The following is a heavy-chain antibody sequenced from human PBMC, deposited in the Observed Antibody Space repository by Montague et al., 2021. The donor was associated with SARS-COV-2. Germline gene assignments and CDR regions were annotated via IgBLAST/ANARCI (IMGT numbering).Heavy chain of an antibody. CDR2: IFHTGTP. CDR1: GGSISSGGFS. J-gene: IGHJ5*02. V-gene: IGHV4-30-2*01. D-gene: IGHD6-19*01. Sequence: TLSLTCTVSGGSISSGGFSWSWIRQPPGKGLEWIGNIFHTGTPHYSPSLKSRVSISIDKSKNQFSLNLDSVTAADTAVYYCARLKVAPNGGWNWFDPWGQGILVTVSS. CDR3: ARLKVAPNGGWNWFDP.